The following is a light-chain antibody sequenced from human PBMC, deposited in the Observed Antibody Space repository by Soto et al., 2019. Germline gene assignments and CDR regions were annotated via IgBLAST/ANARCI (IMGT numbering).Light chain of an antibody. CDR3: QQANSFPLT. J-gene: IGKJ4*01. CDR2: GAS. Sequence: DIQMTQSPSSVSASVGDRVTITCRASQGISTWLAWYQHKPGKAPNLLIYGASNLQSGVPSRISGSGSGTDFTLTISSLQPEDSATYYCQQANSFPLTFGGGTKVEIK. V-gene: IGKV1-12*01. CDR1: QGISTW.